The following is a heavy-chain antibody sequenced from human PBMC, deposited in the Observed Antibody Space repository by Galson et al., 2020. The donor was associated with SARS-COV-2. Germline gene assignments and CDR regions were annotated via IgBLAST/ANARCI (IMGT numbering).Heavy chain of an antibody. V-gene: IGHV4-61*08. CDR2: IYYNGGT. D-gene: IGHD2-2*01. CDR1: GGSVTSGAFY. CDR3: ARVWRSTSRVDY. J-gene: IGHJ4*02. Sequence: ASETLSLTCSVSGGSVTSGAFYGSWIRQPPGKGLEWIGYIYYNGGTSYNPSLQSQVTISLDTSKNQFSLNLSSVTAADTAVYYCARVWRSTSRVDYWGQGTLVTVSS.